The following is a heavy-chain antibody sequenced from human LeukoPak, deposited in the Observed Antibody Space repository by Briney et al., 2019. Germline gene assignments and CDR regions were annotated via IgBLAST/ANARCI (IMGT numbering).Heavy chain of an antibody. CDR1: GGSISSSNW. D-gene: IGHD3-22*01. J-gene: IGHJ4*02. CDR3: ARAIVVVGGHY. Sequence: LETLSLTSAVSGGSISSSNWWSWVRQPPGKGLEWIGEIYHSGSTNYNPSLKSRVTISVDKSKNQFSLKLSSVTAADTAVYYCARAIVVVGGHYWGQGTLVTVSS. V-gene: IGHV4-4*02. CDR2: IYHSGST.